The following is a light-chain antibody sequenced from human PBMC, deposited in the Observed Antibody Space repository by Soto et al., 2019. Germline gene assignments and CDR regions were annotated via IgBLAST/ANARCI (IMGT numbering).Light chain of an antibody. CDR1: QSISDS. Sequence: DIQMTQSPSTLSASVGDRVTITCRASQSISDSLAWYQQKPGKAPKLLIYEASSLKSGVPSRFSGSRSGTEYTLNISSLQTDDFATYYCQQYNGDWTFGQGTKVEIK. V-gene: IGKV1-5*03. J-gene: IGKJ1*01. CDR2: EAS. CDR3: QQYNGDWT.